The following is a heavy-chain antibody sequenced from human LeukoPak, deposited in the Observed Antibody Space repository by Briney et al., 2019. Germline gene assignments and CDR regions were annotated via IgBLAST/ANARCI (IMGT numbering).Heavy chain of an antibody. V-gene: IGHV3-53*01. J-gene: IGHJ5*02. CDR2: IYSGGST. D-gene: IGHD7-27*01. Sequence: QPGGSLRLSCAASGFTVSSNYMSWVRQAPGKGLEWVSVIYSGGSTYYADSVKGQFTISRDNSKNTLYLQMNSLRAEDTAVYYCTRNWGSDNWFDPWGQGTLVTVSS. CDR1: GFTVSSNY. CDR3: TRNWGSDNWFDP.